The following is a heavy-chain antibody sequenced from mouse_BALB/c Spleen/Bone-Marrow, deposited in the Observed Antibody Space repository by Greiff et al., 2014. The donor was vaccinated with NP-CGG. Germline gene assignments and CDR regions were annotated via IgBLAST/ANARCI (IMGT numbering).Heavy chain of an antibody. CDR2: IYPGDGDT. CDR1: GYAFSTYW. J-gene: IGHJ4*01. V-gene: IGHV1-80*01. Sequence: VQLVESGAELVRPESSVEISCKASGYAFSTYWMIWVKQRPGQGLEWIGQIYPGDGDTNYNGKFKGKATLTADKSSSTAYMQLSSLTSEDSAVYFCARGARSAMDYWGQGTSVTVSS. CDR3: ARGARSAMDY.